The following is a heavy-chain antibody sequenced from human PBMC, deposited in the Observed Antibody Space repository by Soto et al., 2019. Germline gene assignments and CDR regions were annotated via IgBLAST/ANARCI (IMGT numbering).Heavy chain of an antibody. J-gene: IGHJ4*02. D-gene: IGHD6-19*01. CDR3: AARRIAVAGTGVFDY. V-gene: IGHV4-30-2*01. CDR1: GGSISSGGYS. CDR2: IYRSGST. Sequence: SETLSLTCAVSGGSISSGGYSWSWIRQPPGKGLEWIGYIYRSGSTYYNPSLKSRVTISVDRSKNQFSLKLSSVTAADTAVYYCAARRIAVAGTGVFDYWGQGTLVTVSS.